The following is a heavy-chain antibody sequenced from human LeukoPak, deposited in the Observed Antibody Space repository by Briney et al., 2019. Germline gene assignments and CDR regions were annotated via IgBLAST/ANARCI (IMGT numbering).Heavy chain of an antibody. CDR1: GFTFSNYW. CDR3: AKEKRGAYCGGEFDY. Sequence: GGSLRLSCAASGFTFSNYWLSWVRQAPGKGLEWVSAISGSGGSTYYADSVKGRFTISRDNSKNTLYLQMNSLRAEDTAVYYCAKEKRGAYCGGEFDYWGQGTLVTVSS. V-gene: IGHV3-23*01. CDR2: ISGSGGST. D-gene: IGHD2-21*01. J-gene: IGHJ4*02.